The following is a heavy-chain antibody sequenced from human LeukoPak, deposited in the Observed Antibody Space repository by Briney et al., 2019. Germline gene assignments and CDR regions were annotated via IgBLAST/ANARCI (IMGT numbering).Heavy chain of an antibody. Sequence: ETLXLTXTVSGGSISSYYWSCIRQPPGKGLEWIGNIYYSGSTNYNPSLKSRVTISVDTSKNQFSLKLRSVTAADTAVYYCARTGYYDILNGYQPHFDYWGQGTLVTVSS. V-gene: IGHV4-59*01. CDR3: ARTGYYDILNGYQPHFDY. D-gene: IGHD3-9*01. J-gene: IGHJ4*02. CDR1: GGSISSYY. CDR2: IYYSGST.